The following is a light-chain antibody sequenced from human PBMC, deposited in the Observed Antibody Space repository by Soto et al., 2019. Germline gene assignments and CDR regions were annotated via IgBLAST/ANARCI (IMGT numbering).Light chain of an antibody. CDR1: SSDVGGYNY. J-gene: IGLJ1*01. V-gene: IGLV2-8*01. CDR2: EVN. Sequence: QSALTQPPSASGSPGQSVAISCTGTSSDVGGYNYVSWYQQHPGKAPKLMIYEVNKRPSGVPDRFSGSKSGNTASLTVSGLQAEDEADYYCSSYISSSTPYVFGTGTKLTVL. CDR3: SSYISSSTPYV.